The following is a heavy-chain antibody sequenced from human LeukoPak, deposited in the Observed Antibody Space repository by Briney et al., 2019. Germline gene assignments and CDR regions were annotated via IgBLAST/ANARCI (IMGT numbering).Heavy chain of an antibody. CDR2: INHSGST. J-gene: IGHJ4*02. CDR1: GGSFSGYY. D-gene: IGHD3-3*01. Sequence: SETLSLTCAVYGGSFSGYYWSWIRQPPGKGLEWIGEINHSGSTNYNPSLKSRVTISVDTSKNQFSLKLSSVTAADTAVYYCATMADFWSGMYQFDYWGQRTLVTVSS. V-gene: IGHV4-34*01. CDR3: ATMADFWSGMYQFDY.